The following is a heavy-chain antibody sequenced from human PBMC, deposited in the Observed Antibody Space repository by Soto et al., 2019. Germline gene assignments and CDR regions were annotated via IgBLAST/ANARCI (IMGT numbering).Heavy chain of an antibody. CDR1: GGTFSTYA. CDR3: ARGVGAYYFDY. CDR2: IIPIFGTT. Sequence: QVQLVQSGAEVKKPGSSVKVSCKASGGTFSTYAITWVRQAPGQGLEWLGGIIPIFGTTDYARKFQGRVTIPAAESTSTVVIELSSLPSEDTAVYYCARGVGAYYFDYWGQGTLVTVSS. V-gene: IGHV1-69*01. J-gene: IGHJ4*02. D-gene: IGHD1-26*01.